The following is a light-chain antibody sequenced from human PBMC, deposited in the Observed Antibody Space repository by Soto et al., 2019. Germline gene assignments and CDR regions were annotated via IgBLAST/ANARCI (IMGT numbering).Light chain of an antibody. V-gene: IGKV3-20*01. Sequence: EIVLTQSPVTLSLSPGERATLSCRASQSVSSSYFAWYQQTPGQAPRLLIYDTSYRATGVPDRFSGSGSGTDFTLTIIRLEPEDFAVYYCHQYDNSPCTFGQGTKVDIK. CDR1: QSVSSSY. CDR2: DTS. J-gene: IGKJ1*01. CDR3: HQYDNSPCT.